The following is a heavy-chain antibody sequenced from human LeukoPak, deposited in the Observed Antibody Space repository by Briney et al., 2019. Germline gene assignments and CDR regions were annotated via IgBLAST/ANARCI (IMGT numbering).Heavy chain of an antibody. CDR2: IYSGYGT. Sequence: GGSLRLSCAVSGFTVSSNYISWVRQAPGKGLEWVSVIYSGYGTSYADSVKGRFTISRDNSKNTLYLQMNSLRAEDTAVYYCAKAYYDFWSGYPTIDAFDIWGQGTMVAVSS. D-gene: IGHD3-3*01. J-gene: IGHJ3*02. CDR1: GFTVSSNY. V-gene: IGHV3-66*01. CDR3: AKAYYDFWSGYPTIDAFDI.